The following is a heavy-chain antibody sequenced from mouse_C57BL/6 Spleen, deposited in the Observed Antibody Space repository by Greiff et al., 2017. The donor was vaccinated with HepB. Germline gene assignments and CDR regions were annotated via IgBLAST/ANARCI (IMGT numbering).Heavy chain of an antibody. J-gene: IGHJ1*03. CDR2: FYPGSGSI. CDR1: GYTFTEYT. Sequence: VQLQESGAELVKPGASVKLSCKASGYTFTEYTIHWVKQRSGQGLEWIGWFYPGSGSIKYNEKFKDKATLTADKSSSTVYMELSRLTSEDSAVYFCARHEELGSEYGSSWYFDVWGTGTTVTVSS. D-gene: IGHD1-1*01. V-gene: IGHV1-62-2*01. CDR3: ARHEELGSEYGSSWYFDV.